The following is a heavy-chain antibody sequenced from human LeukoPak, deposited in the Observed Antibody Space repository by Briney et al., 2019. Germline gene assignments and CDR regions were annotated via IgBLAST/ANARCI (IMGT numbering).Heavy chain of an antibody. D-gene: IGHD3-10*01. J-gene: IGHJ4*02. CDR2: IEQDGNEK. CDR3: ARVRYGGNFDS. CDR1: GFTFSNYW. Sequence: GGSLRLSCAASGFTFSNYWMSWVRQAPGKELEWVANIEQDGNEKHYADSVKGRSTISRDNAKNSLYLQMNSLRAEGTAMYYCARVRYGGNFDSWGQGTLVTVSS. V-gene: IGHV3-7*01.